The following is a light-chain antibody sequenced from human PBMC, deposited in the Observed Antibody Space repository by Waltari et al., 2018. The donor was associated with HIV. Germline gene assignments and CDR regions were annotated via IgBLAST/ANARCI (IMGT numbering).Light chain of an antibody. CDR2: DAS. V-gene: IGKV3-11*01. CDR1: QTVGVY. Sequence: ELVLTQSPATLSLSPGERATLSCRPSQTVGVYVACYRQKPGQAPRLLIYDASNRATGMPARCRGSGSGTEVNHTISSLEPEYFAVYYCQQRYNWRTFGQGTKLEIK. J-gene: IGKJ2*01. CDR3: QQRYNWRT.